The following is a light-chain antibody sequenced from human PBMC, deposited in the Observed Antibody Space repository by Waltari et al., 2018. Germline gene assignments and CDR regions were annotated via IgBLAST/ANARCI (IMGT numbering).Light chain of an antibody. CDR1: SCAFWTYNL. V-gene: IGLV2-23*01. Sequence: QSALTQPAAVPGSPGQSLTTSCPGTSCAFWTYNLVSWYQQHPGKAPKLLIYGGSKRPSGVSDRFSGSRSGNTASLTISGLQADDEGYYYCCSYAGGRTWVFGGGTKLTVL. CDR3: CSYAGGRTWV. CDR2: GGS. J-gene: IGLJ3*02.